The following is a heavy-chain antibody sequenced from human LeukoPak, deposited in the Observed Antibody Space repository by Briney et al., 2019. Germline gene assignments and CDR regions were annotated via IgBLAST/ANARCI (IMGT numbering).Heavy chain of an antibody. Sequence: GASVKVSCKASGYTLNALSIHWVRQAPGKGLEWMGGLDPVYGETIYAQRFQGRVTMTEDTSTDTAYLDLRSLRSDDTAVYYCTTSRRFYYGSGTFRYWGQGTLLTVSS. D-gene: IGHD3-10*01. CDR3: TTSRRFYYGSGTFRY. CDR2: LDPVYGET. J-gene: IGHJ4*02. V-gene: IGHV1-24*01. CDR1: GYTLNALS.